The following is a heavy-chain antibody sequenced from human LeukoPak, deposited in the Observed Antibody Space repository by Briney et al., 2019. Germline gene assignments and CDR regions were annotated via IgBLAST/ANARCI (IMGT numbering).Heavy chain of an antibody. J-gene: IGHJ3*02. CDR2: INPSGGST. Sequence: ASVKVSCKASGYTFTGYYMHWVRQAPGQGLEWMGIINPSGGSTSYPQKFQARVTMTRDMSTTTVYMELSSLRSEDTAVYYCALKGYRYGQNAFDIWGQGTLVTVSS. CDR3: ALKGYRYGQNAFDI. D-gene: IGHD5-18*01. V-gene: IGHV1-46*01. CDR1: GYTFTGYY.